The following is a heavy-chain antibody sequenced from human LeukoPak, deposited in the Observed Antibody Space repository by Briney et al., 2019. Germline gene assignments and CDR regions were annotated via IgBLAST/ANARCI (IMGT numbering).Heavy chain of an antibody. CDR1: GFTFSSYG. Sequence: GGSLRLSCAASGFTFSSYGMHWVRQTPGKGLEWVSAISASGGGTYYADSVKGRFTISRDISKNTLYLQMNSLRAEDTAVYFCAKLDIVVVVSAKFHYWGQGTLVTVSS. CDR3: AKLDIVVVVSAKFHY. D-gene: IGHD2-15*01. CDR2: ISASGGGT. J-gene: IGHJ4*02. V-gene: IGHV3-23*01.